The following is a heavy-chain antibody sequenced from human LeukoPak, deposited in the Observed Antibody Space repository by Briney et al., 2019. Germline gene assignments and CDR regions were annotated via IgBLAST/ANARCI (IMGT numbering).Heavy chain of an antibody. D-gene: IGHD5-18*01. CDR1: GFTFSDYY. V-gene: IGHV3-11*03. Sequence: GGSLRLSCAASGFTFSDYYMSWIRQAPGKGLDWVSYISSSSTYTNYADSVKGRFTISRDNAKNSLYLQMNSLRAEDTAVYYCATDPYSYGYHDAFDIWGQGTMVTVSS. J-gene: IGHJ3*02. CDR2: ISSSSTYT. CDR3: ATDPYSYGYHDAFDI.